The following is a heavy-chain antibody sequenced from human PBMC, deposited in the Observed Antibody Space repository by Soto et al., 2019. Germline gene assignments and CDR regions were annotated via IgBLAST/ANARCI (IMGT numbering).Heavy chain of an antibody. V-gene: IGHV4-39*01. CDR3: ATQEVGGSYVYTFDP. J-gene: IGHJ5*02. CDR2: INFSGTT. D-gene: IGHD1-26*01. CDR1: GGSISSGSYY. Sequence: PSETLSLTCTVSGGSISSGSYYWGWIRQPPGKGLEWIASINFSGTTYDNPSLKSRVTISVDTSKNQFSLKLSSVTAADTAVYYCATQEVGGSYVYTFDPWGQGTLVTVSS.